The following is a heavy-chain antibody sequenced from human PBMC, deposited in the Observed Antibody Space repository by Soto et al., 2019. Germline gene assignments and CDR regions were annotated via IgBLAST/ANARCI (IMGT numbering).Heavy chain of an antibody. CDR2: INHSGST. Sequence: SETLSLTCAAYGGSFSGYYWSWIRQPPGKGLEWIAEINHSGSTNYNPSLKSRITISADTTNNQFSLKLSSVTAADTAVYYCARGRAERGCAFDIWGQGTLVTVSS. D-gene: IGHD1-1*01. CDR3: ARGRAERGCAFDI. V-gene: IGHV4-34*01. CDR1: GGSFSGYY. J-gene: IGHJ3*02.